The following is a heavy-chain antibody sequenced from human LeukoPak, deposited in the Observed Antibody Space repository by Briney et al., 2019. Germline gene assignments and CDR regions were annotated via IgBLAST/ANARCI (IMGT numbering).Heavy chain of an antibody. Sequence: SETLSLTCTVSGGSISRYYWSWIRRPPGKGLEWIGYIYYSGSTNYNPSLKSRVTISVDTSKNQLSLKLSSVTAADTAVYYCARSHYYDSSGAYFDYWGQGTLVTVSS. CDR2: IYYSGST. V-gene: IGHV4-59*08. CDR3: ARSHYYDSSGAYFDY. J-gene: IGHJ4*02. D-gene: IGHD3-22*01. CDR1: GGSISRYY.